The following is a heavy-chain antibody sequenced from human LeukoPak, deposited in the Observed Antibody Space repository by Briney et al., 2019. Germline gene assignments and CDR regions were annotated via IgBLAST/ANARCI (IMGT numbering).Heavy chain of an antibody. CDR3: ARARAYYDSSGYYRY. D-gene: IGHD3-22*01. Sequence: ASVKVSCKASGGTFSSYTISWVRQAPGQGLEWMGRTIPTLGIANYAQKFQGRVTITADKSTSTAYVELSSLRSEDTAVYYCARARAYYDSSGYYRYWGQGTLVTVSS. J-gene: IGHJ4*02. CDR2: TIPTLGIA. CDR1: GGTFSSYT. V-gene: IGHV1-69*02.